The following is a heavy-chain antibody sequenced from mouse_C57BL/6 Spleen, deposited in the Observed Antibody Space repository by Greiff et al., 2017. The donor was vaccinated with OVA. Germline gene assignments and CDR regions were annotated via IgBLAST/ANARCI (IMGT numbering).Heavy chain of an antibody. CDR3: ARWRVGPCAY. Sequence: QVQLQQPGAELVRPGSSVKLSCKASGYTFTSYWMHWVKQRPIQGLEWIGNIDPSDSETYYNQKFKDKATLTVDKSSSTAYMQLSSLTSEDSAVSYCARWRVGPCAYWGQGTLVTVSA. CDR2: IDPSDSET. CDR1: GYTFTSYW. V-gene: IGHV1-52*01. J-gene: IGHJ3*01.